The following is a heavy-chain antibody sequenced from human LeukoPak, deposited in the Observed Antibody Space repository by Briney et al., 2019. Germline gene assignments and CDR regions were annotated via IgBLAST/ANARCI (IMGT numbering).Heavy chain of an antibody. Sequence: PGGSLRLSCAASGFTFSSYGMHWVRQAPGKGLEWVAFIRYDGSNKYYADSVKGRFTLSRHNSKNTLYLQMNSLRAEDTAVYYCAKAQIGYCSGGSCYSGYWGQGTLVTVSS. CDR2: IRYDGSNK. CDR3: AKAQIGYCSGGSCYSGY. D-gene: IGHD2-15*01. J-gene: IGHJ4*02. CDR1: GFTFSSYG. V-gene: IGHV3-30*02.